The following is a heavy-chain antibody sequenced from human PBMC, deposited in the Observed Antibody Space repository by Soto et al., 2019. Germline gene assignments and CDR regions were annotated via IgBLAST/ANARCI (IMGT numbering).Heavy chain of an antibody. D-gene: IGHD6-6*01. CDR2: IYYSGST. CDR3: ARDKVSGIAARGFDY. Sequence: QVQLQEPGPGLVKPSQTLSLTCTVSGGSISSGDYYWSWIRQPPGKGLEWIGYIYYSGSTYYNPSLKSRVTISVDTSKNQFSLKLSSVTAADTAVYYCARDKVSGIAARGFDYWGQGTLVTVSS. CDR1: GGSISSGDYY. J-gene: IGHJ4*02. V-gene: IGHV4-30-4*01.